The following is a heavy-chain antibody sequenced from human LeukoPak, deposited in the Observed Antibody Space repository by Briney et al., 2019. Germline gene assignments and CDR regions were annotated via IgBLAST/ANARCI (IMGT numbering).Heavy chain of an antibody. CDR3: AKDRGSGSYYHYGMDV. J-gene: IGHJ6*02. CDR2: ISSSSSYI. D-gene: IGHD3-10*01. V-gene: IGHV3-21*04. CDR1: GFTFSSYS. Sequence: GGSLRLSCAASGFTFSSYSMNWVRQAPGKGLEWVSSISSSSSYIYYADSVKGRFTISRDNSKNTLYLQMNSLRAEDTAVYYCAKDRGSGSYYHYGMDVWGQGTTVTVSS.